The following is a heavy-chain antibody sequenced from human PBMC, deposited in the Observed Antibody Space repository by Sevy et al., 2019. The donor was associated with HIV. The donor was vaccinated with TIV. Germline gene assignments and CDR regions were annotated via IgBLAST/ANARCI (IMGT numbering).Heavy chain of an antibody. CDR1: GFTVSNNY. Sequence: GGLRLSCAASGFTVSNNYMSWVRQAPGKGLQWVSVIYSGDSTYYADSVKGRFTISRDNSKNTLYLQMNSLRAEDTAVYYCARLSVYYYDSSGYYTTGNAFDIWGQGTMVTVSS. CDR3: ARLSVYYYDSSGYYTTGNAFDI. V-gene: IGHV3-53*01. CDR2: IYSGDST. J-gene: IGHJ3*02. D-gene: IGHD3-22*01.